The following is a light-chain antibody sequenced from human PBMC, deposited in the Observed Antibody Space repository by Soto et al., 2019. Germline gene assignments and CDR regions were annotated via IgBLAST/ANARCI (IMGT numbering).Light chain of an antibody. CDR1: SSDVGGYNY. CDR2: DVS. CDR3: CSYAGSYKGYV. Sequence: QSVLTQPRSVSGSPGQSVTISCTGTSSDVGGYNYVSWYQQHPGKATKLMIYDVSKRPSGVPDRFSGSKSGNTASLTISGLQAEDEADYYCCSYAGSYKGYVFGTGTKLTVL. J-gene: IGLJ1*01. V-gene: IGLV2-11*01.